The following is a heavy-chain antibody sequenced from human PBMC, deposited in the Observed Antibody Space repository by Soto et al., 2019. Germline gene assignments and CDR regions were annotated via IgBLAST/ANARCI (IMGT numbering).Heavy chain of an antibody. J-gene: IGHJ5*02. CDR1: GGSISSSSYY. V-gene: IGHV4-39*01. Sequence: PSETLSLTCTVSGGSISSSSYYWGWIRQPPGKGLEWIGSIYYSGSTYYNPSLKSRVTISVDTSKNQFSLKLSSVTAADTAVYYCARGRYYDFWSGYFGRNWFDPWGQGTLVTVSS. D-gene: IGHD3-3*01. CDR2: IYYSGST. CDR3: ARGRYYDFWSGYFGRNWFDP.